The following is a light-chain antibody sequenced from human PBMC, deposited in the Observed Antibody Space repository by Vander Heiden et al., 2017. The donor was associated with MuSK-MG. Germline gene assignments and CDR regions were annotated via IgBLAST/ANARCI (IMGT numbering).Light chain of an antibody. CDR1: SSDVGGYNY. CDR2: DVS. Sequence: QSALTQPASVSGSPGQSITISCTGTSSDVGGYNYVTCDQQHPGKAPKVMMYDVSSRPSGVSNRFSGSKYGKTASTTTSGLTDEDEADDYCSSYTNSSTLVFGGGTKLTVL. V-gene: IGLV2-14*01. J-gene: IGLJ2*01. CDR3: SSYTNSSTLV.